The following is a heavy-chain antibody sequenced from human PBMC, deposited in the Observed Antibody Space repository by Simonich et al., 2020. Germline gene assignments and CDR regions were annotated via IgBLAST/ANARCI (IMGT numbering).Heavy chain of an antibody. CDR1: GGSFSGYY. V-gene: IGHV4-34*01. D-gene: IGHD1-1*01. J-gene: IGHJ4*02. CDR2: INHSGST. Sequence: QVQLQQWGAGLLKPSETLSLTCAVYGGSFSGYYWSWIRQPPGKGPEWIGEINHSGSTNYHPSLKSRVTISVDTSKNQFSLKLSSVTAADTAVYYCARHLQLGPFDYWGQGTLVTVSS. CDR3: ARHLQLGPFDY.